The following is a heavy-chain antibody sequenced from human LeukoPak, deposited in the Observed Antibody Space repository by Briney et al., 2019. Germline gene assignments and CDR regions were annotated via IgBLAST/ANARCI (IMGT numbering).Heavy chain of an antibody. CDR1: GASVSSSH. V-gene: IGHV4-59*02. Sequence: PSETLSLTCLVSGASVSSSHWNWIRHFPGKGLEWIGCLSYTGKTDYNPSLTGRVTISLGTSKNQVSLKLRSVTAADTAVYYCSEGYFEPFDHWGQGILVTVSS. J-gene: IGHJ4*02. CDR3: SEGYFEPFDH. CDR2: LSYTGKT. D-gene: IGHD2/OR15-2a*01.